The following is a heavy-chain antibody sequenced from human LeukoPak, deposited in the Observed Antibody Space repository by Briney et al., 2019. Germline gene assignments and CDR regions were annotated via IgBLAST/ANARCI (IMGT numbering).Heavy chain of an antibody. Sequence: PGGSLRLSCAASGFTFSSYGMHWVRQAPGKGLEWVAVIWYDGSNKYYADSVKGRFTISRDNSKNTLYLQMNSLRAEDTAVYYCAKKFRAIAADALDYWGQGTLVTVSS. J-gene: IGHJ4*02. CDR1: GFTFSSYG. CDR2: IWYDGSNK. V-gene: IGHV3-33*06. CDR3: AKKFRAIAADALDY. D-gene: IGHD6-13*01.